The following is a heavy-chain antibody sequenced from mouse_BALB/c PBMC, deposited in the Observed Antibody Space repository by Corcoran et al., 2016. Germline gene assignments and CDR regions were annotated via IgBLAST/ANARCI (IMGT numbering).Heavy chain of an antibody. D-gene: IGHD3-3*01. CDR1: GYTFTDYN. V-gene: IGHV1-18*01. CDR2: INPRSRGT. CDR3: ARGAGTDWFAY. Sequence: EVLLQQSGPILVKPGASVKITCKTSGYTFTDYNMDWVKQSHGKSLEWIGDINPRSRGTIYNQTFEGRATLTVDKSSSTAYMELRSLTSEDSAVYYCARGAGTDWFAYWGQGTLVTVSA. J-gene: IGHJ3*01.